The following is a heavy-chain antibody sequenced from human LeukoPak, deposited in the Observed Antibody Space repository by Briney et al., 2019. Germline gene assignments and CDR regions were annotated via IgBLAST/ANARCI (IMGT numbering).Heavy chain of an antibody. D-gene: IGHD3-10*01. J-gene: IGHJ6*03. CDR1: GYSISSGYY. V-gene: IGHV4-61*01. CDR3: ARTTEEYYGSGKYRKYYSYYYYMDV. CDR2: IYYSGST. Sequence: PSETLSLTCTVSGYSISSGYYWSWIRQPPGKGLEWIGYIYYSGSTNYNPSLKSRVSISVDMSKNQFSLKLKSVTAADTAVYYCARTTEEYYGSGKYRKYYSYYYYMDVWGKGTTVTVSS.